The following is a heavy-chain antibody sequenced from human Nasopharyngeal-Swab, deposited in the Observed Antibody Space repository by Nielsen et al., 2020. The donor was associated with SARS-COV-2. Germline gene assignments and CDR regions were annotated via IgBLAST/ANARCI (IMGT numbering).Heavy chain of an antibody. J-gene: IGHJ5*02. CDR2: INAGNGNT. V-gene: IGHV1-3*01. CDR3: AREEVTGNWFDP. Sequence: ASVKVSCKASGYTFTSYAMHWVRQAPGQRLEWMGWINAGNGNTKYSQKFQGRVTITRDTSASTAYMELSSLRSEDTAVYYCAREEVTGNWFDPWGQGTLVTVSS. CDR1: GYTFTSYA. D-gene: IGHD1-20*01.